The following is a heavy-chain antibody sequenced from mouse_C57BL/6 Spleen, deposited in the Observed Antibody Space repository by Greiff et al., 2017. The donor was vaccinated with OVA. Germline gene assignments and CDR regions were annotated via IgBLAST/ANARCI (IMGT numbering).Heavy chain of an antibody. CDR1: GYTFTSYW. V-gene: IGHV14-2*01. CDR3: ARYYGSSYWYFDV. CDR2: IDPEDGET. D-gene: IGHD1-1*01. J-gene: IGHJ1*03. Sequence: VQLQQPGTELVKPGASVKLSCKASGYTFTSYWMHWVKQRTEQGLEWIGRIDPEDGETKYAPKFQGKATITADTSSNTAYLQLSSLTSEDTAVYYCARYYGSSYWYFDVWGTGTTVTVSS.